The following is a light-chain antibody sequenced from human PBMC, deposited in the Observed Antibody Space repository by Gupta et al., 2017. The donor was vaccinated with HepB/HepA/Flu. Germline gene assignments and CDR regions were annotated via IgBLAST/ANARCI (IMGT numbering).Light chain of an antibody. V-gene: IGLV1-51*01. CDR1: SSNIGNNY. CDR3: GTWDSSLSAGV. Sequence: HSVFQQPPSVPAAPGPKVTISCSGSSSNIGNNYVSWYQQLPGTAPKLLIYDNNKRPSGIPDRFSGSKSGTSATLGITGLQTGDEADYYCGTWDSSLSAGVFGGGTKLTVL. J-gene: IGLJ2*01. CDR2: DNN.